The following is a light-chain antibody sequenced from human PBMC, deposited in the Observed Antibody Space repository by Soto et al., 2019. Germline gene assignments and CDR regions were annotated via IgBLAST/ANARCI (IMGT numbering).Light chain of an antibody. CDR3: AAWDGSLNNVL. CDR1: GSSIGTNT. CDR2: ANN. V-gene: IGLV1-44*01. Sequence: QLVLTQPPSASGTPGQRVSISCSGSGSSIGTNTVNWYRQLPGTAPKLLIYANNQRPSGVPDRFSGSKSGTSASLAISGLQSEDEAEYYCAAWDGSLNNVLFGGGTKL. J-gene: IGLJ2*01.